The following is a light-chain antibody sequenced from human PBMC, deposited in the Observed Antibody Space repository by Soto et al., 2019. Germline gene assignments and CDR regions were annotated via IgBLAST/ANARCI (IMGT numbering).Light chain of an antibody. V-gene: IGLV2-23*01. J-gene: IGLJ1*01. CDR3: CSYAGGSALYV. Sequence: QSALTQPASVSGSPGQSITISCTGTSSDVGNSNLVSWYQQHPGKAPKLIIYEGSKRPSGVSNRFSGSKSGNTASLTISGLQAEDEADYSCCSYAGGSALYVFGPGTKVTVL. CDR2: EGS. CDR1: SSDVGNSNL.